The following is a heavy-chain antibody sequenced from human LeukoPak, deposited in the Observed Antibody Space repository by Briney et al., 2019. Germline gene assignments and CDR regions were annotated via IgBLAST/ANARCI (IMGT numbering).Heavy chain of an antibody. J-gene: IGHJ4*02. CDR2: INAGNGNT. CDR1: GYTFTSYA. Sequence: GASVKVSCKASGYTFTSYAMHWVRQAPGQRLEWMGWINAGNGNTKYSQEFQGRVTITRDTSASTAYMELSSLRSEDTAVYYCASGGQYYFPHDYWGQGTLVTVSS. D-gene: IGHD3-10*01. CDR3: ASGGQYYFPHDY. V-gene: IGHV1-3*03.